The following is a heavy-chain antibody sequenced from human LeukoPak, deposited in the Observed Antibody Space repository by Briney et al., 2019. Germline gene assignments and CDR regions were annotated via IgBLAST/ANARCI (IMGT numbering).Heavy chain of an antibody. J-gene: IGHJ4*02. CDR3: ARRTQQLVIDY. D-gene: IGHD6-13*01. CDR2: INHSGRT. V-gene: IGHV4-34*01. Sequence: SETLSLTCAVYGGSFSGYYWSWIRQPPGKGLEWIGEINHSGRTNYNPSLKSRVTISVDTSKNQFSLKLSSVTAADTAVYYCARRTQQLVIDYWGQGTLVTVSS. CDR1: GGSFSGYY.